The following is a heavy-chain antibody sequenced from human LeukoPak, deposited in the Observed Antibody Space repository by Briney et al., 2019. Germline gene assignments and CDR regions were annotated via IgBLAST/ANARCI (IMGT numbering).Heavy chain of an antibody. CDR2: INDSGST. CDR1: GGSFSGYY. J-gene: IGHJ6*03. Sequence: SETLSLTCAVYGGSFSGYYWRWIRQSPGKGLEWIGEINDSGSTNYDPSLKSRVTISVDTSKNQISLKLTSVTAADTAVYYCARVAGDPIYYYYYMDVCGKGTTVTVSS. CDR3: ARVAGDPIYYYYYMDV. D-gene: IGHD7-27*01. V-gene: IGHV4-34*01.